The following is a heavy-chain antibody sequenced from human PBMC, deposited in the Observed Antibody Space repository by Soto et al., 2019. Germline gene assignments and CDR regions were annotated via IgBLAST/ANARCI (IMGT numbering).Heavy chain of an antibody. CDR2: IVVGSGNT. J-gene: IGHJ3*02. Sequence: SVKVSCKASGFTFTSSAVQWVLQARGQRLDWIGWIVVGSGNTNYAQKFQERVTITRDMSTSTAYMELSSLRSEDTAVYYCAAEMKYYDFWSGYPVDAFDIWGQGTMVTVS. D-gene: IGHD3-3*01. CDR1: GFTFTSSA. V-gene: IGHV1-58*01. CDR3: AAEMKYYDFWSGYPVDAFDI.